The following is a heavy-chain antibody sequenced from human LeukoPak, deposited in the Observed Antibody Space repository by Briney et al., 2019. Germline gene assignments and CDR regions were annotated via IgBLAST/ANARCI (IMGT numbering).Heavy chain of an antibody. V-gene: IGHV1/OR15-1*04. J-gene: IGHJ6*02. CDR1: GYIFTSHY. Sequence: ASVKVSCKGSGYIFTSHYLNWVRQTPGQGLQWMGEINVYTGDAKYAQDFQGRVSLTRDTSSSTAFMELRSLTYEDTATYYCARDSGRLYLYGLDVWGQGTTVTVSS. D-gene: IGHD5-24*01. CDR2: INVYTGDA. CDR3: ARDSGRLYLYGLDV.